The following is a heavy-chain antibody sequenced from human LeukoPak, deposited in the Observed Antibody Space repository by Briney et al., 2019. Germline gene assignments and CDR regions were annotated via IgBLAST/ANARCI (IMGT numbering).Heavy chain of an antibody. CDR2: INPSDGTT. D-gene: IGHD3-10*01. CDR3: ARVRVRGLRTNAFDI. J-gene: IGHJ3*02. Sequence: ASVKVSCKASGYTFTTYYMHWVRRAPGQGLEWMGIINPSDGTTGYAQKFQGRLTMTRDTSTTTVYMELSSLRSEDTAVYYCARVRVRGLRTNAFDIWGQGTMVTVSS. CDR1: GYTFTTYY. V-gene: IGHV1-46*01.